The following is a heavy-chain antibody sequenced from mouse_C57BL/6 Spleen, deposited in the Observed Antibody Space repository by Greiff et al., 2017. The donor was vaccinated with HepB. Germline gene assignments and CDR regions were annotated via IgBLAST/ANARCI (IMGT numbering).Heavy chain of an antibody. Sequence: VKLLESGAELVKPGASVKISCKASGYAFSSYWMNWVKQRPGKGLEWIGQIYPGDGDTNYNGKFKGKATLTADKSSSTAYMQLSSLTSEDSAVYFGARVGYWYFDVWGTGTTVTVSS. CDR2: IYPGDGDT. V-gene: IGHV1-80*01. J-gene: IGHJ1*03. CDR1: GYAFSSYW. CDR3: ARVGYWYFDV.